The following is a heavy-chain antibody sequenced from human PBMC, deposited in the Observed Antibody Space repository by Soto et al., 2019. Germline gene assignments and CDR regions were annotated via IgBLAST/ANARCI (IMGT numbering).Heavy chain of an antibody. V-gene: IGHV3-23*01. CDR2: ISGSGGST. CDR1: GFTFSSYA. CDR3: AKDALRLVVVAAESPTYYFDY. D-gene: IGHD2-15*01. Sequence: GGSLRLSCAASGFTFSSYAMSWVRQAPGKGLEWVSAISGSGGSTYYADSVKGRFTISRDNSKNTLYLQMNSLRAEDTAVYYCAKDALRLVVVAAESPTYYFDYWGQGTLVTVSS. J-gene: IGHJ4*02.